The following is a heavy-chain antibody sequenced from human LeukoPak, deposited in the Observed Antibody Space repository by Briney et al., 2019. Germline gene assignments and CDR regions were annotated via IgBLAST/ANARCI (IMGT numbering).Heavy chain of an antibody. CDR1: GFTFSSYW. CDR3: ARVGFGDAFDI. D-gene: IGHD3-16*01. V-gene: IGHV3-74*01. CDR2: INSDGSST. J-gene: IGHJ3*02. Sequence: GGSLRLSCAASGFTFSSYWMHWVRQAPGKGLVWVSRINSDGSSTSYADSVKSRFTISRDNAKNTLYLQMNSLRAEDTAVYYCARVGFGDAFDIWGQGTMVTVSS.